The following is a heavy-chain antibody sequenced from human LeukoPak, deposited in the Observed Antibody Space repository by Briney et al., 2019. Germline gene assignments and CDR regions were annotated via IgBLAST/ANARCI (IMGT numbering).Heavy chain of an antibody. D-gene: IGHD5-18*01. J-gene: IGHJ4*02. CDR2: IYSGGST. CDR3: ARALLAMGHY. Sequence: PGGSLRLSCAASGFTFSSYGMHWVRQAPGKGLEWVSVIYSGGSTYYADSVKGRFTISRDNSKNTLYLQMNSLRAEDTAVYYCARALLAMGHYWGQGTLVTVSS. V-gene: IGHV3-66*01. CDR1: GFTFSSYG.